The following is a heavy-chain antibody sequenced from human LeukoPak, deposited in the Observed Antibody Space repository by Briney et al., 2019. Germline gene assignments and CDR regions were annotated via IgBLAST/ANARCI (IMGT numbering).Heavy chain of an antibody. J-gene: IGHJ6*02. CDR1: GGSFSGYY. CDR3: ARDRARSYGMDV. CDR2: INHSGST. V-gene: IGHV4-34*09. Sequence: NPSETLSLTCAVYGGSFSGYYWSWIRQPPGKGLEWIGEINHSGSTNYNPSLKSRVTISVDTSKNQFSLKLSSVTAADTAVYYCARDRARSYGMDVWGQGTTVTVSS. D-gene: IGHD3-10*01.